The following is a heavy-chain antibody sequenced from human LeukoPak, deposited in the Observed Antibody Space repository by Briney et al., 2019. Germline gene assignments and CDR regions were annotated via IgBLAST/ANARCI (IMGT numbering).Heavy chain of an antibody. CDR3: ARGTYSGSYYYYYYYMDV. V-gene: IGHV4-34*01. CDR1: GGSFSGYY. D-gene: IGHD1-26*01. CDR2: INHSGST. J-gene: IGHJ6*03. Sequence: PSETLSLTWAVYGGSFSGYYWSWIRQPPGKGLEWIGEINHSGSTNYNPSLRSRVTISVDTSKNQFSLKLSSVTAADTAVYYCARGTYSGSYYYYYYYMDVWGKGTTVTVSS.